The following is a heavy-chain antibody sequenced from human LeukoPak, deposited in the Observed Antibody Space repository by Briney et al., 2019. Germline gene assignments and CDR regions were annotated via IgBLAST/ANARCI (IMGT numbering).Heavy chain of an antibody. V-gene: IGHV4-39*01. D-gene: IGHD2-2*01. Sequence: KPSETLSLTCTVSGGSISSSSYYWGWLRQPPGKGLEWIGSIYYSGSTYYNPSLKSRVTISVDTSKNQFSLKLSSVTAADTAVYYCARVNLGYCSSTSCYEPYYFDYWGQGTLVTVSS. CDR3: ARVNLGYCSSTSCYEPYYFDY. CDR2: IYYSGST. CDR1: GGSISSSSYY. J-gene: IGHJ4*02.